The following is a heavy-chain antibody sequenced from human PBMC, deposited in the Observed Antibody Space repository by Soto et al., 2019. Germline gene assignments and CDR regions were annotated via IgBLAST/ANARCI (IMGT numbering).Heavy chain of an antibody. CDR2: ISGSGGST. V-gene: IGHV3-23*01. CDR3: AKIYGSGSYYISDAFDI. D-gene: IGHD3-10*01. Sequence: GGSLRLSCAASGFTFSSYAMSWVRQAPGKGLEWVSAISGSGGSTYYADSVKGRFTISRDNSKNTLYLQMNSLRAEDTAVYYCAKIYGSGSYYISDAFDIWGQGTMVTV. CDR1: GFTFSSYA. J-gene: IGHJ3*02.